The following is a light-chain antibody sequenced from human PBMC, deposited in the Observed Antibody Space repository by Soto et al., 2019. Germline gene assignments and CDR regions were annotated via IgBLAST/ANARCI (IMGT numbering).Light chain of an antibody. CDR1: QSTSSW. J-gene: IGKJ2*01. Sequence: DIQMTQSPSTLSASVGDRVTITCRASQSTSSWLAWHQQKPGKAPKLLIYKTSTLESGVPSRFSGSGAGTEFTLTIGCLQPDDFATYYCQQYSSYSYTFGQGTKLEIK. V-gene: IGKV1-5*03. CDR3: QQYSSYSYT. CDR2: KTS.